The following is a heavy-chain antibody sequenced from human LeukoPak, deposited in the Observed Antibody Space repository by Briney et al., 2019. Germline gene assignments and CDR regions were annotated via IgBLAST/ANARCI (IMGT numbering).Heavy chain of an antibody. V-gene: IGHV5-51*01. CDR1: GYSFTSYW. Sequence: ESLKISCKGSGYSFTSYWIGWVRQMPGKGLEWMGIIYPGDSDTRYSPSFKGQVTISADKSISTAYLQWTSLKGSDTGMYYCARHAGYSSGWYREADYWGQGTLVTVSS. D-gene: IGHD6-19*01. CDR2: IYPGDSDT. J-gene: IGHJ4*02. CDR3: ARHAGYSSGWYREADY.